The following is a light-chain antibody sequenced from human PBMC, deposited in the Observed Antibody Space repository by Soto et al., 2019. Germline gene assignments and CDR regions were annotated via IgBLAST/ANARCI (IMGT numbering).Light chain of an antibody. CDR3: QQYSSYPYT. V-gene: IGKV1-5*03. CDR2: KAA. CDR1: QSVSTW. Sequence: DIQMTQSPPTLSTSVGDRVTITCRASQSVSTWLAWYQQKPGKAPKPLVYKAATLTTGVPSRFSGSGSGTAVTLTVTGLQPYDFAIYYWQQYSSYPYTFGPGTKVDIK. J-gene: IGKJ3*01.